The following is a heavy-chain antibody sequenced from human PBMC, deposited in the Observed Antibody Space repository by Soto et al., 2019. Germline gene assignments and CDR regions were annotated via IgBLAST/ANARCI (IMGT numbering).Heavy chain of an antibody. D-gene: IGHD5-12*01. J-gene: IGHJ4*02. CDR3: AATLFRSWTFDY. CDR1: GFTFSSYA. V-gene: IGHV3-23*01. Sequence: GGSLRLSCAASGFTFSSYAMSWVRQAPGKGLEWVSAISGSGGSTYYADSVKGRFTISRDNSKNTLYLQMNSLRAEDTAVYYCAATLFRSWTFDYWGQGTLVTVSS. CDR2: ISGSGGST.